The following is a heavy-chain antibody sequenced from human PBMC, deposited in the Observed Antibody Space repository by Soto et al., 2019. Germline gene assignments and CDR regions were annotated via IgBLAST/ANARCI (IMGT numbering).Heavy chain of an antibody. CDR2: IKGDGSST. CDR1: GFTFSSYW. J-gene: IGHJ6*03. Sequence: EVQLVESGGGLVQPGGSLRLSCAASGFTFSSYWMHWVRQVPGKGLVWVSCIKGDGSSTNYADSVKGRFTISRDNARNTLYLQMNSLRAEDTGLYYCARGAGGYYYMDVWGKGTTVIVSS. D-gene: IGHD3-10*01. CDR3: ARGAGGYYYMDV. V-gene: IGHV3-74*01.